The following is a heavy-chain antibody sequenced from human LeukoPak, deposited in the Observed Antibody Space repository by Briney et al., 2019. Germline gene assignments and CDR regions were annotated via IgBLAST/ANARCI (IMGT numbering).Heavy chain of an antibody. CDR1: GFTFSSYA. Sequence: PGGSLRLSCAASGFTFSSYAMHWVRQAPGKGLEWVAVISYDGSNKYYADSVKGRFTISRDNAKNSLYLQMNSLRAEDTAVYYCARDPIAAAGYWGQGTLVTVSS. D-gene: IGHD6-13*01. CDR2: ISYDGSNK. CDR3: ARDPIAAAGY. J-gene: IGHJ4*02. V-gene: IGHV3-30-3*01.